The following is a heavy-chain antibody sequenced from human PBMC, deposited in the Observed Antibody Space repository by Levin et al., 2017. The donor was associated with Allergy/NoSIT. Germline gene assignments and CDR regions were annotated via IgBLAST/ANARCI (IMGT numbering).Heavy chain of an antibody. CDR2: INPNSGGT. CDR3: ARRVATADNL. CDR1: GYTFTGYY. Sequence: LAASVKVSCKASGYTFTGYYMHWVRQAPGQGLEWMGWINPNSGGTNYAQKFQGRVTMTRETSISTAYMELTRLISDDTAGYYCARRVATADNLWGQRTLVTVSS. D-gene: IGHD6-13*01. J-gene: IGHJ4*02. V-gene: IGHV1-2*03.